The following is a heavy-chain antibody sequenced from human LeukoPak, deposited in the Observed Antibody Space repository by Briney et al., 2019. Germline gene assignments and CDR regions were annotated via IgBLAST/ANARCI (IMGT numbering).Heavy chain of an antibody. CDR1: GFTVTNYW. Sequence: GGSLRLSCTTSGFTVTNYWMHWVRQAPGKGLVWVSRINSDGSNTNYAGSVKGRFTISRDNARNTLYLQMDSLRAEDTAVYYCAGGLSDYYYTVGYWGQGTLVTVSS. D-gene: IGHD3-22*01. J-gene: IGHJ4*02. CDR3: AGGLSDYYYTVGY. V-gene: IGHV3-74*01. CDR2: INSDGSNT.